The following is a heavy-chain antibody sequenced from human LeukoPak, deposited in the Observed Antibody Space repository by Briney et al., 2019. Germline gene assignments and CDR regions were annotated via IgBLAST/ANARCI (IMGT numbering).Heavy chain of an antibody. J-gene: IGHJ6*03. CDR3: AQGGYYYYYMDV. CDR2: IRYDGSNK. CDR1: GFTFSSYA. Sequence: GGSLRLSCAASGFTFSSYAMHWVRQAPGKGLEWVAFIRYDGSNKYYADSVKGRFTISRDNSKNTLYLQMNSLRAEDTAVYYCAQGGYYYYYMDVWDKGTTVTISS. V-gene: IGHV3-30*02.